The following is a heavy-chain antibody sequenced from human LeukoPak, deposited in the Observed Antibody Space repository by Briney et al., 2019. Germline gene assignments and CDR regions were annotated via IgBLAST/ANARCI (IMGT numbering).Heavy chain of an antibody. CDR1: GGSISSYY. V-gene: IGHV4-59*01. J-gene: IGHJ3*02. Sequence: KPSENLSLTCTVSGGSISSYYWSWIRQPPGKGLEWIGYIYYSGSTNYNPSLKSRVTISVDTSKNQFSLKLSSVTAADTAVYYCARDSTPNGDYAFDIWGQGTMVTVSS. CDR2: IYYSGST. CDR3: ARDSTPNGDYAFDI. D-gene: IGHD3-16*01.